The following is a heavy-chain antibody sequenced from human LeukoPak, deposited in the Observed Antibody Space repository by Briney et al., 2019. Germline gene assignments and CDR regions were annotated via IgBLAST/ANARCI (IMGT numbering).Heavy chain of an antibody. CDR1: GYTFTGYY. V-gene: IGHV1-2*02. J-gene: IGHJ4*02. D-gene: IGHD3-10*01. CDR2: NNPNNGGT. CDR3: ARVRGSGRGRSTRYYFDY. Sequence: ASVPVSCKASGYTFTGYYMHWLRQAPGQGLEWMGWNNPNNGGTNYLQKIQGRVTMTREASISTAYMELSRLRSDDTAVYYCARVRGSGRGRSTRYYFDYWGQGTLVTVSS.